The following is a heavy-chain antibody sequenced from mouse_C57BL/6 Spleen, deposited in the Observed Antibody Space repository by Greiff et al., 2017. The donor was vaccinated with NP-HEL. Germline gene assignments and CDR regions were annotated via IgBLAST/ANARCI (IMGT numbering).Heavy chain of an antibody. CDR3: ARDGGSSGDY. Sequence: EVKLMESGPGLVKPSQSLSLTCSVTGYSITSGYYWNWIRQFPGNKLEWMGYISYDGSNNYNPSLKNRISITRDTSKNQFFLKLNSVTTEDTATYYCARDGGSSGDYWGQGTTLTVSS. CDR1: GYSITSGYY. V-gene: IGHV3-6*01. J-gene: IGHJ2*01. D-gene: IGHD1-1*01. CDR2: ISYDGSN.